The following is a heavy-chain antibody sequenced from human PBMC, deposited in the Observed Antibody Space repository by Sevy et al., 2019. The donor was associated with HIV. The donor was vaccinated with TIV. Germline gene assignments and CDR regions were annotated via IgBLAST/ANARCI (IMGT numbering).Heavy chain of an antibody. CDR1: GFTFSDHY. Sequence: GGSLRLSCVASGFTFSDHYMEWVRQAPGKGLEWVGRTRNKADGYTTEYAASVKGRFTISRDESKNSLYVQMNSLKAEDTAVYYCATHAAIAAACRVFDYWGQGTLVTVSS. J-gene: IGHJ4*02. CDR2: TRNKADGYTT. V-gene: IGHV3-72*01. D-gene: IGHD6-25*01. CDR3: ATHAAIAAACRVFDY.